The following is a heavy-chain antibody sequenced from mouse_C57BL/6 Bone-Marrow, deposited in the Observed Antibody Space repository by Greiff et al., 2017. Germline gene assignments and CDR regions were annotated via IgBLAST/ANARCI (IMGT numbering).Heavy chain of an antibody. CDR1: GFTFSDYY. CDR2: ISNGGGST. Sequence: EVQRVESGGGLVQPGGSLKLSCAASGFTFSDYYMYWVRQTPEKRLEWVAYISNGGGSTYYPDTVKGRFTISRDNAKNNLYLQMSRLKSEDTAMYYCATLYYGYDGGYYFDYWGQGTTLTVSS. J-gene: IGHJ2*01. CDR3: ATLYYGYDGGYYFDY. V-gene: IGHV5-12*01. D-gene: IGHD2-2*01.